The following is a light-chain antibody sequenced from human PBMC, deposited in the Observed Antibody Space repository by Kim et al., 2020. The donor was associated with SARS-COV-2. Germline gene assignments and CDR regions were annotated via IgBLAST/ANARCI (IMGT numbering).Light chain of an antibody. V-gene: IGLV4-69*01. CDR1: SGHSSYA. CDR3: QTWGTGSQWV. Sequence: VKLTCTLSSGHSSYAIAWHQQQPEKGPRYLMKLNSDGSHSKGDGIPDRFSGSSSGAERYLTISSLQSEDEADYYCQTWGTGSQWVFGGGTQLTVL. J-gene: IGLJ3*02. CDR2: LNSDGSH.